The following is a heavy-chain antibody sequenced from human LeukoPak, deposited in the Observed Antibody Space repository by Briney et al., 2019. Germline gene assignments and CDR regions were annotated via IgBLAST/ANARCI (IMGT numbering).Heavy chain of an antibody. V-gene: IGHV1-58*01. CDR1: GFTFTSSA. CDR2: IVVSSGNT. Sequence: SVKVSCKASGFTFTSSAVQWVRQARGQRLEWIGWIVVSSGNTNYAQKFQERVTITRDMSTSTAYMELSSLRSEDTAVYYCAADGAVLRTLGDWGQGTLVTVSS. J-gene: IGHJ4*02. CDR3: AADGAVLRTLGD. D-gene: IGHD3-16*01.